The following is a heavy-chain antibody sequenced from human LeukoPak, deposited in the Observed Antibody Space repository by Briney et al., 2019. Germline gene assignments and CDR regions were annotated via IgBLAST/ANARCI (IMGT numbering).Heavy chain of an antibody. CDR3: ARAIGKSEGY. V-gene: IGHV3-7*01. CDR1: GFTLSSYW. Sequence: GGSLRLSCAASGFTLSSYWMSWVRQAPGKGLEWVANIKQDGSEKYYVDSVKGRLTISRDNAKNSVYLQMNSLRAEDTAVYYCARAIGKSEGYWGQGTLVTISS. J-gene: IGHJ4*02. D-gene: IGHD4-23*01. CDR2: IKQDGSEK.